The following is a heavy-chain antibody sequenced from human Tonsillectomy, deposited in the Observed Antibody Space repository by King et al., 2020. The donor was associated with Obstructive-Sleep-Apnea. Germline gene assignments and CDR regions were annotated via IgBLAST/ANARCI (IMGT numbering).Heavy chain of an antibody. CDR2: ISAYNGYT. CDR1: GYTFTNYG. Sequence: QLVQSGAEVKKPGASVKVSCKASGYTFTNYGISWVRQAPGQGLEWMGWISAYNGYTNYAQKFQGRVTTTTDTSTSTAYMELRSLRSDDTAVYYCARDRELGYCSYGGCPPFITDAFAIWGQGTIVTVSS. D-gene: IGHD2-15*01. V-gene: IGHV1-18*01. J-gene: IGHJ3*02. CDR3: ARDRELGYCSYGGCPPFITDAFAI.